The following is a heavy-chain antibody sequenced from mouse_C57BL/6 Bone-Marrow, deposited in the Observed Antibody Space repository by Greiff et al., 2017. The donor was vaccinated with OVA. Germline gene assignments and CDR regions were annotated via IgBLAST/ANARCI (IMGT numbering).Heavy chain of an antibody. CDR2: IYTRSGNT. Sequence: VQLQQSGAELARPGASVKLSCKASGYTFTSYGISWVKQRTGQGLEWIGEIYTRSGNTYYNEKLQGKATLSADKSSSTAYMEIRSLTSEDSAVYCCARGYYGSSYFDYWGQGTTLTVSS. CDR1: GYTFTSYG. CDR3: ARGYYGSSYFDY. J-gene: IGHJ2*01. V-gene: IGHV1-81*01. D-gene: IGHD1-1*01.